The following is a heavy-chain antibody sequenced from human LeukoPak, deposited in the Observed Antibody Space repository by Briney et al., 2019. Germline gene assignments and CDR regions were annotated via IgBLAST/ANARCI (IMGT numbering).Heavy chain of an antibody. CDR1: GFTFSSHG. Sequence: GGSLRLSCAASGFTFSSHGMHWVRQAPGKGLEWVAVIWYDGSNKYYADSVKGRFTISRDNSKNTLYLQMNSLRAEDTAVYYCARDVNSGSYPDYWGQGTLVTVSS. D-gene: IGHD1-26*01. J-gene: IGHJ4*02. V-gene: IGHV3-33*01. CDR2: IWYDGSNK. CDR3: ARDVNSGSYPDY.